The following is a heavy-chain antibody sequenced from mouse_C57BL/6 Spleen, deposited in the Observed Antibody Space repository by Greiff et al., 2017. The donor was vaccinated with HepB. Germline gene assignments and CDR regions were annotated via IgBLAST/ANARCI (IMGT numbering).Heavy chain of an antibody. D-gene: IGHD1-1*01. Sequence: EVKLEESGGGLVQPGGSMKLSCVASGFTFSNYWMNWVRQSPEKGLEWVAQIRLKSDNYATHYAESVKGRFTISRDDSKSSVYLRMNNLRAEYTGIYYCTYLLRGYWGQGTTLTVSS. V-gene: IGHV6-3*01. CDR2: IRLKSDNYAT. J-gene: IGHJ2*01. CDR3: TYLLRGY. CDR1: GFTFSNYW.